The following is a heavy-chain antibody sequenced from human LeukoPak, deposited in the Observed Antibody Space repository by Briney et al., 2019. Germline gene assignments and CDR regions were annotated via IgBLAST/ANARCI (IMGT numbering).Heavy chain of an antibody. D-gene: IGHD1-14*01. CDR1: GGSINTYY. CDR2: IYYTGST. J-gene: IGHJ4*02. V-gene: IGHV4-59*12. CDR3: ARGANRLDS. Sequence: PSETLSLTCPVSGGSINTYYWSWIRQTPGKGLEWIGFIYYTGSTNYNPSLKSRVTMSVNTSKSQFSLKLTSVTAADTALYYCARGANRLDSWGRGTPVTVSS.